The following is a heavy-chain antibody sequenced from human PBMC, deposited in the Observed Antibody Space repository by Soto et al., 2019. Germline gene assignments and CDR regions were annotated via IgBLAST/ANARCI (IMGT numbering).Heavy chain of an antibody. Sequence: SQTLSLPCTVSGDSIRNDDHYWSWIRQHPGKGLEWIGYMFYSGSTYFNPSLKSRATISMDTSKNQFSLNLSSVTAADTAVYYCARGPTVTTDFWGQGILVTVSS. V-gene: IGHV4-31*03. CDR3: ARGPTVTTDF. D-gene: IGHD4-17*01. CDR1: GDSIRNDDHY. J-gene: IGHJ4*02. CDR2: MFYSGST.